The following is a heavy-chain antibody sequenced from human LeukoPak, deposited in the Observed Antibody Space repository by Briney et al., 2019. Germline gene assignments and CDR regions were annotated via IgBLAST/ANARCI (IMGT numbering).Heavy chain of an antibody. CDR3: ARGQSYQAYYFDY. CDR2: ISYDGSNK. CDR1: GFTFSSYA. J-gene: IGHJ4*02. V-gene: IGHV3-30-3*01. Sequence: GSLRLSCAASGFTFSSYAMHWVRQAPGKGLEWVAVISYDGSNKYYADSVKGRFTISRDNSKNTLYLQMNSLRAEDTAVYYRARGQSYQAYYFDYWGQGTLVTVSS. D-gene: IGHD2-2*01.